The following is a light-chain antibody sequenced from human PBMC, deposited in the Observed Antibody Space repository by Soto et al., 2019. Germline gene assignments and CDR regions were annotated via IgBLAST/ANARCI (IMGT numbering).Light chain of an antibody. CDR2: GAS. CDR3: QQSYTTPRT. V-gene: IGKV1-39*01. Sequence: DIQMTQSPSSLSASVGDRVTITCRASQRIISYLNWYQQKPGKAPKPLIYGASTLQSGVPSRFSGSGSGTEFTLTISSLQPEDFATYYCQQSYTTPRTFGQGTKVDIK. J-gene: IGKJ1*01. CDR1: QRIISY.